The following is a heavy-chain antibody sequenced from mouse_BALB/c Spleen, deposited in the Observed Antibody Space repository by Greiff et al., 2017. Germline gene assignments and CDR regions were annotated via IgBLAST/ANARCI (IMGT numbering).Heavy chain of an antibody. V-gene: IGHV1-26*01. Sequence: VQLQQSGPDLVKPGASVKISCKASGYSFTGYYMHWVKQSHGKSLEWIGRVNPNNGGTSYNQKFKGKAILTVDKSSSTAYMELRSLTSEDSAVYDCLITTVVAHWYIDVWGAGTTVTVSS. D-gene: IGHD1-1*01. CDR2: VNPNNGGT. CDR1: GYSFTGYY. CDR3: LITTVVAHWYIDV. J-gene: IGHJ1*01.